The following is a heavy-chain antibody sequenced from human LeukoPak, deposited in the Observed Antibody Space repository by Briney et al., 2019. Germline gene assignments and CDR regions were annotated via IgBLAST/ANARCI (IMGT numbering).Heavy chain of an antibody. D-gene: IGHD6-19*01. CDR3: TTGIAVAGIRGSLVDY. J-gene: IGHJ4*02. CDR2: ISFHGTDS. CDR1: GFTFISYA. V-gene: IGHV3-30*04. Sequence: GTSLRLSCAASGFTFISYAIHWVRQAPGKGLEWVAVISFHGTDSFYADSVKGRFTISRDNAKNTLYLQMNSLRAEDTAVYYCTTGIAVAGIRGSLVDYWGQGTLVTVSS.